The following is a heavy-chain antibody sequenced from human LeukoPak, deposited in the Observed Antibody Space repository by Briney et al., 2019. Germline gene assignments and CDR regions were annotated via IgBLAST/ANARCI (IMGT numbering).Heavy chain of an antibody. CDR1: GFTFSDYY. CDR3: ARDHYYDSSGYSNGYYGMDV. Sequence: GGSLRLSCAASGFTFSDYYMSWIRQAPGKGLEWVSYISSGSTIYYADSVKGRFTISRDNAKNSLYLQMNSLRAEDTAVYYCARDHYYDSSGYSNGYYGMDVWGQGTTVTVSS. J-gene: IGHJ6*02. CDR2: ISSGSTI. D-gene: IGHD3-22*01. V-gene: IGHV3-11*01.